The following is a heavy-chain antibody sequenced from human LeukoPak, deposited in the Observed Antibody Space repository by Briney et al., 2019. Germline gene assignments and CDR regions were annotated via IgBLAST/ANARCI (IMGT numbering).Heavy chain of an antibody. J-gene: IGHJ3*02. CDR3: ARGGIVVVPAAIYGPAFDI. CDR2: IIPIFGTA. D-gene: IGHD2-2*01. CDR1: GGTFSIYA. Sequence: ASVTVSCKASGGTFSIYAISWVRQAPGQGLEWMGGIIPIFGTANYAQKFQGRVTITTDESTSTAYMELSSLRSEDTAVYYCARGGIVVVPAAIYGPAFDIWGQGTMVTVSS. V-gene: IGHV1-69*05.